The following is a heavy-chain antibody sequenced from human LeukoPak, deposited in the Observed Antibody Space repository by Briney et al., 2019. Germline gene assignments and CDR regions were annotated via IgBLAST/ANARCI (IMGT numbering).Heavy chain of an antibody. CDR1: GGSISSSSYY. J-gene: IGHJ5*02. CDR2: IYYSGST. V-gene: IGHV4-39*07. CDR3: ARDNSVGEIAWFFDP. Sequence: SETLSLTCTVSGGSISSSSYYWGWIRQPPGKGLEWIGSIYYSGSTYYNPSLKSRVTISVDTSKNQFSLKLSSVTAADTAVYYCARDNSVGEIAWFFDPWGQGTLVTV. D-gene: IGHD1-26*01.